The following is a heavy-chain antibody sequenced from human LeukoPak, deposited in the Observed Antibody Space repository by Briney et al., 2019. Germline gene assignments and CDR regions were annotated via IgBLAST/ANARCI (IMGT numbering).Heavy chain of an antibody. CDR1: GYTFTGYY. CDR2: INPNSGGT. Sequence: SVKVSCQASGYTFTGYYMPWVRQAPGQGLEWMGWINPNSGGTNHATKFPGRVTLTSDTTISTAYMELSRLRSDDTAVYYCASGEQKDIVVVTAAHAFDYWGQGTLVTVSS. J-gene: IGHJ4*02. V-gene: IGHV1-2*02. D-gene: IGHD2-2*01. CDR3: ASGEQKDIVVVTAAHAFDY.